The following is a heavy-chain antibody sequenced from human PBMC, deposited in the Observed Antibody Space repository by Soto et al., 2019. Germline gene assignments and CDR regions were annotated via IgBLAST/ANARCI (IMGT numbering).Heavy chain of an antibody. Sequence: QVQLQESGPGLVKPSQTLSLTCTVSGGSISSGDYYWSWIRQHPGKGLEWIGYIYYSGMTYYNPSRKSRVTISVETSKNQFSLKLSSVNAADPAVYYRARWWSGSLQGFDPWGQGTLVTGSS. CDR1: GGSISSGDYY. CDR2: IYYSGMT. CDR3: ARWWSGSLQGFDP. D-gene: IGHD3-3*01. V-gene: IGHV4-31*03. J-gene: IGHJ5*02.